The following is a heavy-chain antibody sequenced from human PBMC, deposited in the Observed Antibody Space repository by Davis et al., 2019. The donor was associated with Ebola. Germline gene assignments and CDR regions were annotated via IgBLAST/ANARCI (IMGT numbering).Heavy chain of an antibody. J-gene: IGHJ4*02. CDR3: ATTQWLREFDN. CDR1: GFSFSNYT. V-gene: IGHV3-64D*08. D-gene: IGHD6-19*01. CDR2: VRSDGHNT. Sequence: PGGSLRLSCSAAGFSFSNYTMHWVRQAPGKGLECVSAVRSDGHNTYYADSVTGRFTISRDNSKNTLYLQMSSLRTEDTAVYYCATTQWLREFDNWGQGTLVTVSS.